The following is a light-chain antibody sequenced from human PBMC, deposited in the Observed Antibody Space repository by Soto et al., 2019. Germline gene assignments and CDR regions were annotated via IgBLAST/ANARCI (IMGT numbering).Light chain of an antibody. Sequence: EIVLTQSPATLSVSPGERATLSCRASQSVSSNLAWYQQKPGQAPRLLIYGASGRATGIPDRFSGSGSGTDFTLTISRLEPEDFAVYYCQQYGSSPGITFGQGTRLEI. CDR3: QQYGSSPGIT. J-gene: IGKJ5*01. CDR1: QSVSSN. V-gene: IGKV3-20*01. CDR2: GAS.